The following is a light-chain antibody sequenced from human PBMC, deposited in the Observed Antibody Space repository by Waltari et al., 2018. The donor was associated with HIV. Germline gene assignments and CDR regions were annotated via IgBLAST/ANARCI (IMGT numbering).Light chain of an antibody. J-gene: IGLJ1*01. CDR1: SSAVGTYNL. CDR2: VGS. V-gene: IGLV2-23*01. Sequence: QSSLTQPAFVSGSPGPSITIPWTGTSSAVGTYNLVSWYHQPLGEAPKLFLVVGSASPSGGASGVSGSKSGNTAALTSTAVQAEDEADYYCCSDANSCTSVYVFGSGTKVTVL. CDR3: CSDANSCTSVYV.